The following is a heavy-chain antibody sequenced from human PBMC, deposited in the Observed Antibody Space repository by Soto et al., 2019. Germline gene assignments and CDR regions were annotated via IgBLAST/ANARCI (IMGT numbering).Heavy chain of an antibody. CDR1: GDSMSSSY. V-gene: IGHV4-4*07. D-gene: IGHD6-19*01. CDR2: LYPSGST. J-gene: IGHJ3*01. Sequence: SENPSLTCTVSGDSMSSSYWSWIRQPAGKGLEWVGRLYPSGSTNYNPSLRSRVTMSVDTSKNQFSLRLSSVTAADTAVDYCAKDLGIAVSARRAFDLWGQGTMVTVSS. CDR3: AKDLGIAVSARRAFDL.